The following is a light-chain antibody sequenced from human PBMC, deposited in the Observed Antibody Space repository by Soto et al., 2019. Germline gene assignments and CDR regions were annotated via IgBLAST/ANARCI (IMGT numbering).Light chain of an antibody. J-gene: IGKJ1*01. Sequence: DIQMTQSPSTLSASVGDRVTITCRASQSISSWLAWYQQKPGKAPKLLIYKASSLESGVPSRFSGSGSGTEFTLTISSLQPDDFATYYCQQYNSYPWTFCQGTMVEIK. CDR3: QQYNSYPWT. CDR1: QSISSW. V-gene: IGKV1-5*03. CDR2: KAS.